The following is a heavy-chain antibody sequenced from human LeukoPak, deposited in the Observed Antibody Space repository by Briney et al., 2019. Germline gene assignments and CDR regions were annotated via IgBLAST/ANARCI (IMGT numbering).Heavy chain of an antibody. Sequence: SETLPLTCAVYGGSFSGYYWSWIRQPPGKGLEWIGEINHSGSTNYNPSLKSRVSISVHTSKNQFSLKLSSVTAADTAVYYCARARSVAVAAQSNWFDPWGQGTLVTVSS. J-gene: IGHJ5*02. CDR2: INHSGST. V-gene: IGHV4-34*01. CDR1: GGSFSGYY. CDR3: ARARSVAVAAQSNWFDP. D-gene: IGHD6-19*01.